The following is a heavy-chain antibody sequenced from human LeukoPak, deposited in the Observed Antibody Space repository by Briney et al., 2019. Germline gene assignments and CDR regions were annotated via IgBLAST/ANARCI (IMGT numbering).Heavy chain of an antibody. CDR3: AGPTSGYYPFDY. J-gene: IGHJ4*02. CDR2: ISDSSST. D-gene: IGHD3-22*01. V-gene: IGHV3-23*01. Sequence: GGSLRLSCAASTFTFSSYVMSWVRQAPGKGLEWVSAISDSSSTYYADSVKGRFTIFRNESKNTLYLTMSAGRGKDTYVYYCAGPTSGYYPFDYWGQGTLVTVSS. CDR1: TFTFSSYV.